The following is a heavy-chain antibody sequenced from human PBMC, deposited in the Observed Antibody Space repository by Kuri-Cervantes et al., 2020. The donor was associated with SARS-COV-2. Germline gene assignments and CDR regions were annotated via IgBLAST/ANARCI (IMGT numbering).Heavy chain of an antibody. CDR3: ARHQYDFWSGYYPPPHFDY. Sequence: SQTLSLTCAVYGGSFSGYYWSWIRQPPGKGLEWIGEINHSGSTNYNPSLKSRVTISVDTSKNQFSLKLSSVTAADTAVYCCARHQYDFWSGYYPPPHFDYWGQGTLVTVSS. J-gene: IGHJ4*02. CDR1: GGSFSGYY. CDR2: INHSGST. V-gene: IGHV4-34*01. D-gene: IGHD3-3*01.